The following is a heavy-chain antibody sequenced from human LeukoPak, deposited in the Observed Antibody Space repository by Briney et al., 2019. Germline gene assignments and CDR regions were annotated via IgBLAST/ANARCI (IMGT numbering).Heavy chain of an antibody. CDR2: IYSGGST. V-gene: IGHV3-66*01. D-gene: IGHD5-24*01. CDR1: GFTVSSNY. Sequence: GGSLRLSCAASGFTVSSNYMSWVRHTPEKGLEWVSLIYSGGSTYYADSVKGRFTISRDNSKNTLYLQMNSLRAEDTAVYYCASRDKGYYYGMDVWGQGTTVTVSS. J-gene: IGHJ6*02. CDR3: ASRDKGYYYGMDV.